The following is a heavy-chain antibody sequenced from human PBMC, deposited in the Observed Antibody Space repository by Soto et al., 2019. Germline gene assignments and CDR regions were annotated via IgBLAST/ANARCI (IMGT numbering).Heavy chain of an antibody. Sequence: SVKVSCKASGGTFSSYAISWVRQAPGQGLEWMGGIIPIFGTANYAQKFQGRVTITADESTSTAYMELSSLRSEDTAVYYCARDRVDTALKNYYYYGMDVWGQGTTVTVSS. CDR1: GGTFSSYA. V-gene: IGHV1-69*13. J-gene: IGHJ6*02. CDR2: IIPIFGTA. CDR3: ARDRVDTALKNYYYYGMDV. D-gene: IGHD5-18*01.